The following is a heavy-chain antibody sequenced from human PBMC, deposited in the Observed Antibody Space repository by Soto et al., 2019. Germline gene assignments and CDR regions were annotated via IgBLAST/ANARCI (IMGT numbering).Heavy chain of an antibody. CDR1: GFTFSSYG. D-gene: IGHD4-17*01. CDR2: ISYDGSNK. Sequence: QVPLVESGGGVVQPGRSLRLSCAASGFTFSSYGMHWVRQAPGKGLEWVAVISYDGSNKYYADSVKGRFTISRDNSKNTLYLQMNSLRAEDTAVYYCAKANTTVTTDWYFDLWGRGTLVTVSS. J-gene: IGHJ2*01. CDR3: AKANTTVTTDWYFDL. V-gene: IGHV3-30*18.